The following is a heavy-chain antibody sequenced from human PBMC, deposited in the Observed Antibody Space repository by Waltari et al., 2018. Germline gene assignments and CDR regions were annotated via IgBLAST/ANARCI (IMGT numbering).Heavy chain of an antibody. CDR2: IYYSGST. J-gene: IGHJ3*02. CDR1: GYSISSSNW. D-gene: IGHD2-2*01. CDR3: TGHDAVVPLLGAFDI. V-gene: IGHV4-28*01. Sequence: QVQLQESGPGLVKPSDTLSLTCAVSGYSISSSNWWGWIRQPPGKGLEWIGYIYYSGSTYYTPSLKSRVTMSVDTSKNQFSLKLSSVTAVDTAVYYCTGHDAVVPLLGAFDIWGQGTMVTVSS.